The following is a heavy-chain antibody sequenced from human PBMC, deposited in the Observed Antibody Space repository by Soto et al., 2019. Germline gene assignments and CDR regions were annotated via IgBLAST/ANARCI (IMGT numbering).Heavy chain of an antibody. CDR2: IYYSGST. J-gene: IGHJ4*02. CDR1: GGSISSGGYY. Sequence: SETLSLTCTVSGGSISSGGYYWSWIRQHQGKGLEWIGYIYYSGSTYYNPSLKSRVTISVDTSKNQFSLKLSSVTAADTAVYYCAREIVVVTAIRHFDYWGQGTLVTVSS. V-gene: IGHV4-31*03. CDR3: AREIVVVTAIRHFDY. D-gene: IGHD2-21*02.